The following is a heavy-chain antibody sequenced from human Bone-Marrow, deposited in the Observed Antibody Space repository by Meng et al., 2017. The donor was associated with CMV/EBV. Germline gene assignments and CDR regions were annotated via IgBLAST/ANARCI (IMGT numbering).Heavy chain of an antibody. J-gene: IGHJ6*02. CDR2: IYYSGST. D-gene: IGHD3-9*01. V-gene: IGHV4-39*07. CDR3: ARDRKTIVPDYFGLDV. Sequence: ESLKISCAASGFTFSSYSMNWVRQAPGKGLEWIGRIYYSGSTYYNPSLKSRVTISVDTSKNQFSLKVSSVTAADTAVYYCARDRKTIVPDYFGLDVWGQGTPVTVSS. CDR1: GFTFSSYS.